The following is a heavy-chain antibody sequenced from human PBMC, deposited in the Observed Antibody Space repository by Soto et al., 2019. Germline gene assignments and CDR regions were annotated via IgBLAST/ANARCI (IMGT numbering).Heavy chain of an antibody. CDR3: ARDKRDLRFLEWSYYFDF. Sequence: QPGGSLRLSCAASGFTFSSYAMHWVRQAPGKGLEWVAVISYDGSNKYYADSVKGRFTISRDNSKNTLYLQMNSLRAEDTAVYYCARDKRDLRFLEWSYYFDFWGQGTLVTVSS. D-gene: IGHD3-3*01. CDR2: ISYDGSNK. J-gene: IGHJ4*02. CDR1: GFTFSSYA. V-gene: IGHV3-30-3*01.